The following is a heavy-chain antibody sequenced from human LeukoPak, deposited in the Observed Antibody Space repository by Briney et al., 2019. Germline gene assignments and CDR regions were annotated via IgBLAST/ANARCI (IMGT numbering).Heavy chain of an antibody. CDR3: AREMSHSGSYSFDY. J-gene: IGHJ4*02. CDR2: ISSSGSTI. V-gene: IGHV3-11*01. D-gene: IGHD1-26*01. Sequence: GGSLRLSCAASGFTFSDYYMSWIRQAPGKGLEWVSYISSSGSTIYYADSMKGRFTISRDNAKNSLYLQMNSLRAEDTAVYYCAREMSHSGSYSFDYWGQGTLVTVSS. CDR1: GFTFSDYY.